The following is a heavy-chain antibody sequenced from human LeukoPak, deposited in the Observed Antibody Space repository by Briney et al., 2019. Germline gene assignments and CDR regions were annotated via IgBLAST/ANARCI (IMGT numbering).Heavy chain of an antibody. CDR2: TRNKANSYTT. V-gene: IGHV3-72*01. CDR1: GFTFSDHY. Sequence: GGSLRLSCAASGFTFSDHYMDWVRQAPGKGLEWVGRTRNKANSYTTEYAASVKGRFTISRDDSKNSLYLQMNSLKTEDTAVYYCAGVVADGYFDCWGQGTLVTVSS. D-gene: IGHD5-12*01. J-gene: IGHJ4*02. CDR3: AGVVADGYFDC.